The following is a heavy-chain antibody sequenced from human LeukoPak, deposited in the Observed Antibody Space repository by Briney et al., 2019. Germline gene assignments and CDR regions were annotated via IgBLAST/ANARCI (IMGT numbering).Heavy chain of an antibody. V-gene: IGHV3-11*01. J-gene: IGHJ6*02. CDR1: GFTFSDYY. CDR2: ISSSGSTI. D-gene: IGHD3-10*01. CDR3: ARVKMAKKGLGELYLYGMDV. Sequence: GGSLRLSCAASGFTFSDYYMSWIRQAPGKGLEWVSYISSSGSTIYYADSVKGRFTISRDNAKNSLYLQMNSLRAEDTAVYYCARVKMAKKGLGELYLYGMDVWGQGTTVTVSS.